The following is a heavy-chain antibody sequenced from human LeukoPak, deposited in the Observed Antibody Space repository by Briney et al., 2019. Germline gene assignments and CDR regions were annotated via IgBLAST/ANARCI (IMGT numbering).Heavy chain of an antibody. V-gene: IGHV3-48*03. D-gene: IGHD3-22*01. CDR2: ISSRGSAI. CDR1: GFTFSNYE. J-gene: IGHJ3*02. Sequence: HPGGSLRLSCAASGFTFSNYEMNWVRQAPGKGLEWGSYISSRGSAIYYADSVKGRFTISRDNAKNSLYLQMNSLRAEDTAVYYCARGYYDSSGYSDAFDIWGQGTIVTVS. CDR3: ARGYYDSSGYSDAFDI.